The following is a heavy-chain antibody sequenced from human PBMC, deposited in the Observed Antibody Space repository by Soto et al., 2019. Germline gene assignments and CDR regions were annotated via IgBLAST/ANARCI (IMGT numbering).Heavy chain of an antibody. V-gene: IGHV3-23*01. CDR1: GFTFSSYA. J-gene: IGHJ6*02. D-gene: IGHD2-2*01. CDR2: ISGSGGST. CDR3: AKDLRYCSSTSCHHATGGMDV. Sequence: PGGSLRLSCAASGFTFSSYAMSWVRQAPGKGLEWVSAISGSGGSTYYADSVKGRFTISRDNSKNTLYLQMNSLRAEDTAVYYCAKDLRYCSSTSCHHATGGMDVWGQGTTVTVSS.